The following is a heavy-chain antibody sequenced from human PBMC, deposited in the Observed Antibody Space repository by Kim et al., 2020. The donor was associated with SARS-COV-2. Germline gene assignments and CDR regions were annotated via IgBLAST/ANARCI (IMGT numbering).Heavy chain of an antibody. J-gene: IGHJ4*02. V-gene: IGHV3-11*04. CDR2: ISPGGSA. D-gene: IGHD1-26*01. CDR3: AGSPREVDY. CDR1: GFSFSDRH. Sequence: GGSLILSCAASGFSFSDRHMSWIRQAPGKGLEWVSYISPGGSAAYADSVKGRFSISRDNAKKSLYLQMNSLRAEDTAVYYCAGSPREVDYWGQGTLVIVSS.